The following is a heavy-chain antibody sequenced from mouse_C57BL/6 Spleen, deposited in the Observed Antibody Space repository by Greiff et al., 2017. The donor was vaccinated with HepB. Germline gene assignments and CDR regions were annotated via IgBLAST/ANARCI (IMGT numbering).Heavy chain of an antibody. D-gene: IGHD1-1*01. CDR3: AREGYYGSRAMDY. J-gene: IGHJ4*01. Sequence: EVQLQQSGPELVKPGASVKMSCKASGYTFTDYNMHWVKQSHGKSLEWIGYINPNNGGTSYNQKFKGKATLTVNKSSSTAYMELRSLKSEDSAVYYCAREGYYGSRAMDYWGQGTSVTVSS. CDR2: INPNNGGT. V-gene: IGHV1-22*01. CDR1: GYTFTDYN.